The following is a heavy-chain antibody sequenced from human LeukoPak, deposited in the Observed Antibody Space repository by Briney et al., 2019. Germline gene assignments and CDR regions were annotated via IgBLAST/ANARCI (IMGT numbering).Heavy chain of an antibody. CDR3: ARQDIRFLEWLPPFDY. Sequence: SETLSLTCTVSGGSISSYYWSWIRQPPGKGLEWIGYIYYSGSTNYNPSLKSRVTISVDTSKSQFSLKLSSVTAADTAVYYCARQDIRFLEWLPPFDYWGQGTLVTVSS. CDR2: IYYSGST. D-gene: IGHD3-3*01. J-gene: IGHJ4*02. V-gene: IGHV4-59*08. CDR1: GGSISSYY.